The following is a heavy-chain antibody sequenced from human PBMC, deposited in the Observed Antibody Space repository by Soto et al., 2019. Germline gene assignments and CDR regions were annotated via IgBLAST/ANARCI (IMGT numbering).Heavy chain of an antibody. CDR3: AKPHPTPDYDFWSGNYHCMYV. J-gene: IGHJ6*02. D-gene: IGHD3-3*01. CDR1: GFTFSSYA. Sequence: PGGSLRLSCAASGFTFSSYAMSWVRQAPGKGLEWVSAISGGGDSTYYADSVKGRFTLSRDNSKNTPYLQMNSLRAEDTAVYYCAKPHPTPDYDFWSGNYHCMYVWRQGSTFTVSS. V-gene: IGHV3-23*01. CDR2: ISGGGDST.